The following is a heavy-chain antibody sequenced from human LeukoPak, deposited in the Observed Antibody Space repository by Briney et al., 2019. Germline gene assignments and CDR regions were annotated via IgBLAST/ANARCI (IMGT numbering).Heavy chain of an antibody. CDR2: IYYSGST. J-gene: IGHJ5*02. D-gene: IGHD5/OR15-5a*01. CDR1: GGSISSSSYY. Sequence: SETLSLTCTVSGGSISSSSYYWGWIRQPPGKGLEWIGSIYYSGSTYYNPSLNRRVTISVATSKNQFSLKVSSVTAGGTAVYYCARGGSTANYWFDPWGQGTLVSVFS. V-gene: IGHV4-39*07. CDR3: ARGGSTANYWFDP.